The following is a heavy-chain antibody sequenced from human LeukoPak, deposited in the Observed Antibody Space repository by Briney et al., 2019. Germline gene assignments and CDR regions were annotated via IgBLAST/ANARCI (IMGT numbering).Heavy chain of an antibody. CDR2: INHSGST. J-gene: IGHJ4*02. D-gene: IGHD2-2*01. CDR1: GGSFSGYY. Sequence: SETLSLTCAVYGGSFSGYYWTWIRQSPGKGLEWIGEINHSGSTNYSPSLKSRVTISVDTSKNQFSLKLSSVTAADTAVYYCARDEYCNSISCVFDYWGQGTLVTVSS. V-gene: IGHV4-34*01. CDR3: ARDEYCNSISCVFDY.